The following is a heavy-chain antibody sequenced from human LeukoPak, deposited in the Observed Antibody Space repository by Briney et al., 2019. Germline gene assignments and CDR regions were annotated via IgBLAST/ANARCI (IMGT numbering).Heavy chain of an antibody. CDR2: VYTSGLT. D-gene: IGHD4-17*01. CDR3: ATSALDYGDFDSLFDY. V-gene: IGHV4-4*07. J-gene: IGHJ4*02. CDR1: GGSIRSYY. Sequence: PSGTLSLTCTVSGGSIRSYYWSWIRQPAGKGLEWIGRVYTSGLTGYNPSLKSRVTMSVDTSKNQLSLKLTSVTAADTAVYYCATSALDYGDFDSLFDYWGQGTLVTVSS.